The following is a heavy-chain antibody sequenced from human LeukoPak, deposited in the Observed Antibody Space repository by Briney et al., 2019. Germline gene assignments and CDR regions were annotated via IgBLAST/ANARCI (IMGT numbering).Heavy chain of an antibody. CDR3: ARDYIAARFLGWFDP. D-gene: IGHD6-6*01. CDR2: IKQDGSEK. J-gene: IGHJ5*02. V-gene: IGHV3-7*01. CDR1: GFTFSSYG. Sequence: PGRSLRLSCAASGFTFSSYGMHWVRQAPGKGLEWVANIKQDGSEKYYVDSVKGRFTISRDNAKNSLYLQMNSLRAEDTAVYYCARDYIAARFLGWFDPWGQGTLVTVSS.